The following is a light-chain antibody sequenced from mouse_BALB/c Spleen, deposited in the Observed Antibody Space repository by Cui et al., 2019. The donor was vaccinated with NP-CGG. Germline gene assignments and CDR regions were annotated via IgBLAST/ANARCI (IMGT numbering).Light chain of an antibody. Sequence: AVVTQDSAITTSPGETVTLTCRSSTGAVTTSNYANWVQEKPDHLFTGLIGGTNNRAPGVPARFSGSLIGDKAALTITGAQTEDEAMYFCALWYSNHWVFGGGTKLTVL. CDR2: GTN. J-gene: IGLJ1*01. CDR1: TGAVTTSNY. CDR3: ALWYSNHWV. V-gene: IGLV1*01.